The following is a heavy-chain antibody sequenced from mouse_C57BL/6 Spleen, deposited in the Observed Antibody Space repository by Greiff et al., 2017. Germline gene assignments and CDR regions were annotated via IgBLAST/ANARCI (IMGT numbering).Heavy chain of an antibody. D-gene: IGHD2-4*01. V-gene: IGHV1-7*01. Sequence: VPLEQSGAELAKPGASVKLSCTASGFTFTSYWMHWVRQRPGKGLEWIGYINPSGGYTKYTQKVKGKVTITRYKSYNTPYMQRSSLKYEDSAIYYCARYTYDFGYFDDWGTGTTLTVSS. J-gene: IGHJ1*03. CDR1: GFTFTSYW. CDR3: ARYTYDFGYFDD. CDR2: INPSGGYT.